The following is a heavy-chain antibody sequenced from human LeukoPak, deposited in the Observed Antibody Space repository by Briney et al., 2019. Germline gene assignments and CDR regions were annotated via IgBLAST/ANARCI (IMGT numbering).Heavy chain of an antibody. CDR1: GFTFSCYG. V-gene: IGHV3-30*18. J-gene: IGHJ4*02. Sequence: GGSLRLSCAASGFTFSCYGMHWVRQAPGKGLEWVAVISYDGSNKYYADSVKGRFTISRDNSKNTLYLQMNSLRAEDTAVYYCAKDLAGATQTPYFDYWGQGTLVTVSS. CDR3: AKDLAGATQTPYFDY. CDR2: ISYDGSNK. D-gene: IGHD1-26*01.